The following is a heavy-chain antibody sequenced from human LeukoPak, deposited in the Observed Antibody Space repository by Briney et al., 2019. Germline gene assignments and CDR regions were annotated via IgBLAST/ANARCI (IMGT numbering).Heavy chain of an antibody. D-gene: IGHD6-19*01. CDR1: GFTFSDYY. Sequence: PGGSLRLSCAASGFTFSDYYMSWIRQAPGKGLEWDSYISSSGNTKYYADSVKGRFTISRDNAKNSLSLQMNSLRAEDTAVYYCARDGGSAWFFRYWGQGTLVTVSS. CDR2: ISSSGNTK. J-gene: IGHJ4*02. V-gene: IGHV3-11*04. CDR3: ARDGGSAWFFRY.